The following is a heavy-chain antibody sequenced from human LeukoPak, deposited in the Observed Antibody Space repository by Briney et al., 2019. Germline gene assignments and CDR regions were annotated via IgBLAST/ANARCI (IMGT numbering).Heavy chain of an antibody. V-gene: IGHV3-30-3*01. Sequence: GRSLRLSCAASGFTFSTYTIHWVRQAPGKGLEWVALISYDGSNRNYADSVKGRFTISRDSSKNTLYLQMDSLRAEDTAVYYCARAPNSAWHNLDYWGQGTLVIVSS. CDR3: ARAPNSAWHNLDY. D-gene: IGHD6-19*01. CDR1: GFTFSTYT. J-gene: IGHJ4*02. CDR2: ISYDGSNR.